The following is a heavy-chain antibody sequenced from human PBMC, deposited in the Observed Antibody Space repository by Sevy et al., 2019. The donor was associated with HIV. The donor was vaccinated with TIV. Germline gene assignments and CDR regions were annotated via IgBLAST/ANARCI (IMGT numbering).Heavy chain of an antibody. D-gene: IGHD4-17*01. CDR3: ARDLPPSATTVAHFDY. CDR2: ISQSGGTT. CDR1: GFIFSSYE. J-gene: IGHJ4*02. V-gene: IGHV3-48*03. Sequence: GGSLRLSCAASGFIFSSYEMSWVRQAPGKGLEWVSHISQSGGTTYYSDSVKGRFTTSRDNAKNSQYLQMNSLRAEDTAIYYCARDLPPSATTVAHFDYWGQGTLVTVSS.